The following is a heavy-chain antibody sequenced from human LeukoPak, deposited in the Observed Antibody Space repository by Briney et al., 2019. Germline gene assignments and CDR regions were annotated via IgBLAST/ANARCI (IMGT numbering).Heavy chain of an antibody. D-gene: IGHD6-19*01. Sequence: PGGSLRLFCAASGFTFSSYSMNWVRQAPGKGLEWVSSISSSSSYIYYADSVKGRFTISRDNAKNSLYLQMNSLRAEDTAVYYCARDENRWLVGRPAPDYWGQGTLVTVSS. V-gene: IGHV3-21*01. J-gene: IGHJ4*02. CDR3: ARDENRWLVGRPAPDY. CDR2: ISSSSSYI. CDR1: GFTFSSYS.